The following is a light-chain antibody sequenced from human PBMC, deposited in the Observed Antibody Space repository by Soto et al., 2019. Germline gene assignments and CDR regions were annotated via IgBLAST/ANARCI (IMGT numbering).Light chain of an antibody. Sequence: EIVLTQSQGTLSLSPGVRATLSCRASQNVDSNYLAWYQQKPGQAPRLLISGASTRAADIPDRFSGSGSGTDFTLTIGRLEPEDLAVYYCQQYDSSPRTFGQGTKVDIK. CDR1: QNVDSNY. V-gene: IGKV3-20*01. CDR3: QQYDSSPRT. CDR2: GAS. J-gene: IGKJ1*01.